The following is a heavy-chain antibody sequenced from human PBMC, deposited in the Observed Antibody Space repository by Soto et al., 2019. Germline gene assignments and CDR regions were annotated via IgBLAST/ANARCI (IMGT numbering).Heavy chain of an antibody. CDR3: ARGTSTPGFDY. V-gene: IGHV3-7*04. Sequence: EVQLVESGGGLVQPGGSLRLSCTASGFIFSNFWMNWVRQAPGKGLEWLGNINEDGSWTSYVDSVKGRFTTSRDNAERSLYLHMNSLRAEDTAVYYCARGTSTPGFDYLGQGTLVTVSS. CDR1: GFIFSNFW. D-gene: IGHD1-1*01. CDR2: INEDGSWT. J-gene: IGHJ4*02.